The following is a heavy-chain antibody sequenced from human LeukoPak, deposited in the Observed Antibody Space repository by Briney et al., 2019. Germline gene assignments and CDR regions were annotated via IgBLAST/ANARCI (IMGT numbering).Heavy chain of an antibody. V-gene: IGHV4-59*12. CDR3: AREGWGVVVAATKYFQH. J-gene: IGHJ1*01. CDR2: IYYSGST. D-gene: IGHD2-15*01. Sequence: SETLSLTCTVSGGSISSYYWSWIRQPAGKGLEWIGYIYYSGSTNYNPSLKSRVTISVDTSKNQFSLKLSSVTAADTAVYYCAREGWGVVVAATKYFQHWGQGTLVTVSS. CDR1: GGSISSYY.